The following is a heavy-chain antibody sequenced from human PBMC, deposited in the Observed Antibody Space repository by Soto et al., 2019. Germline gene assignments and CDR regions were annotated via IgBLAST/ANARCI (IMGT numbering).Heavy chain of an antibody. J-gene: IGHJ4*02. D-gene: IGHD3-16*01. CDR1: GYTFTSYG. Sequence: QVHLVPSGAEVKKPGASVKVSCKASGYTFTSYGITWVRQAPGQGLEWMGGISADNGNTDYAQKIQGRVIVNRGTATWPACKDLSCMRSDGTAVYYCARGGHGDYVGQGELVTASS. CDR2: ISADNGNT. CDR3: ARGGHGDY. V-gene: IGHV1-18*01.